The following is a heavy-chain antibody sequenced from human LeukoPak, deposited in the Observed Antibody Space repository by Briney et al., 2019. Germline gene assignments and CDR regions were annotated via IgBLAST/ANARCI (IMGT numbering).Heavy chain of an antibody. CDR3: ARVAAAGAEFDP. J-gene: IGHJ5*02. V-gene: IGHV4-38-2*02. Sequence: LSLTCXVSGYSIXSGYYWGWIRQPPGKGREGIGSIYHSGSTYYNPSLKSRVTISVDTSKNQFSLKLSSVPAADTAVYYCARVAAAGAEFDPWGQGTLVTVSS. CDR1: GYSIXSGYY. D-gene: IGHD6-13*01. CDR2: IYHSGST.